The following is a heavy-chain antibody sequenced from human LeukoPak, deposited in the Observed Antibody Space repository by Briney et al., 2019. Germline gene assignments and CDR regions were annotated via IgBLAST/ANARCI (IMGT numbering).Heavy chain of an antibody. J-gene: IGHJ4*02. Sequence: PSETLSLTCTVSGGSISSYYWSWIRQPPGKGLEWIGYICTSGSTNYNPSLKSRVTISVDTSKNQFSLKLSSVTAADTAMYYCARLSATAGRDFDYWGQGTLVTVSS. V-gene: IGHV4-4*09. CDR3: ARLSATAGRDFDY. CDR1: GGSISSYY. CDR2: ICTSGST. D-gene: IGHD2-15*01.